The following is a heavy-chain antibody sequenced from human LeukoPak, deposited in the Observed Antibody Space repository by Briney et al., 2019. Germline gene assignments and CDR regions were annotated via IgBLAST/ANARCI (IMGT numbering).Heavy chain of an antibody. CDR3: ARGNCTNGVCFFDN. V-gene: IGHV4-34*01. Sequence: SETLSLTCAVYGGSFSGYYWSWIRQPPGKGLEWIGEINHSGSTTYNLSLKSRVTISVDTAENQFSLKLRSVTAADTAVYYCARGNCTNGVCFFDNWGQGTLVTVSS. CDR2: INHSGST. J-gene: IGHJ4*02. CDR1: GGSFSGYY. D-gene: IGHD2-8*01.